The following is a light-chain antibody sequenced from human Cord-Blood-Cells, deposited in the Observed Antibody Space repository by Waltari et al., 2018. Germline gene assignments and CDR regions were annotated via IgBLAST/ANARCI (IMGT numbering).Light chain of an antibody. Sequence: QSALTQPASVSGSPGQSITISCTGTSSDGGGYNYVPWYQQHPGKAPKLMIYDVSKRPSGVSNRFSGSKSGNTASLTISGLQAEDEADYYCSSYTSSSTFEVFGGGTKLTVL. CDR2: DVS. CDR1: SSDGGGYNY. V-gene: IGLV2-14*01. J-gene: IGLJ3*02. CDR3: SSYTSSSTFEV.